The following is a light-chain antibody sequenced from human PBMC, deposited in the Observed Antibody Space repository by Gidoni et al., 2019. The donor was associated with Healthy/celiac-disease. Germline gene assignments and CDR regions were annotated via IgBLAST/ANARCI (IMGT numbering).Light chain of an antibody. CDR2: GAS. Sequence: DIVLKQSPGTLSLSPGERATLSCRASQSVSSSYLAWYQQKPGQAPRLLIYGASSRATGIPDRFSGSGSGTDFTLTISRLEPEDFAVYYCQQYGSSPPVTFGQGTRLEIK. CDR3: QQYGSSPPVT. CDR1: QSVSSSY. V-gene: IGKV3-20*01. J-gene: IGKJ5*01.